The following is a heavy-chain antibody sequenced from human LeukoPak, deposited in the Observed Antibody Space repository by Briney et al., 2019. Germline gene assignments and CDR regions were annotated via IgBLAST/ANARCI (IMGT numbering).Heavy chain of an antibody. CDR2: VKQDGSEK. V-gene: IGHV3-7*01. Sequence: GGSLRLSCVASGFTFSTYWMNWVRQAPGKGLEWVANVKQDGSEKYYVSSMKRRFTNARDNPNNSLFLQANSLRAEDPAVYYCARGGPQWLTYYGSSGYTGGRMDVWGQGTAVTVSS. CDR1: GFTFSTYW. J-gene: IGHJ6*02. D-gene: IGHD3-22*01. CDR3: ARGGPQWLTYYGSSGYTGGRMDV.